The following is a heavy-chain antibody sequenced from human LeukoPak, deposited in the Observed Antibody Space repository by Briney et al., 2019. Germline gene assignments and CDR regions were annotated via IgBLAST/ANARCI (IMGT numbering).Heavy chain of an antibody. Sequence: SGPTLVNPTQTLTLTCTFSGFSLSTSGVGVGWIRQPPGKALEWLALIYWDDDKRYSPSLKSRLTITKDTSKNQVVLTMTNMDPVDTATYYCAHRQSYCSGGSCSYYFDYWGQGTLVTVSS. D-gene: IGHD2-15*01. J-gene: IGHJ4*02. CDR2: IYWDDDK. V-gene: IGHV2-5*02. CDR1: GFSLSTSGVG. CDR3: AHRQSYCSGGSCSYYFDY.